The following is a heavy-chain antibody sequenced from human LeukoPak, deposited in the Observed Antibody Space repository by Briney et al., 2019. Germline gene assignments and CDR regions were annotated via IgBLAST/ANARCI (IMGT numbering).Heavy chain of an antibody. CDR2: TWYDGSNK. CDR1: GFSFSIYG. J-gene: IGHJ4*02. CDR3: ARAVTVFLDY. V-gene: IGHV3-33*01. Sequence: AGGSLRLSCATSGFSFSIYGMHWVRQAQGKGLEWVALTWYDGSNKNYADSVKGRFTISRDNSKNTLYLQMNSLRDEDTALYYCARAVTVFLDYWGQGTLVTVSS. D-gene: IGHD2-8*02.